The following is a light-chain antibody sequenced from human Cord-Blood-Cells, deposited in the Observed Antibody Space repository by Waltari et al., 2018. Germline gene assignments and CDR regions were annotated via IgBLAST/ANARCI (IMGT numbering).Light chain of an antibody. CDR3: MQGTHWPWT. V-gene: IGKV2-30*01. CDR2: KVS. Sequence: DVVMTQSPLSLPVTLGQPASISCRSSQSLVYSDGNTYLNWLQQRPGQSPRRLMYKVSNRDSGVPDRFSGSGSGTEFTLKISRVEAEDVGVYYCMQGTHWPWTFGQGTKVEIK. CDR1: QSLVYSDGNTY. J-gene: IGKJ1*01.